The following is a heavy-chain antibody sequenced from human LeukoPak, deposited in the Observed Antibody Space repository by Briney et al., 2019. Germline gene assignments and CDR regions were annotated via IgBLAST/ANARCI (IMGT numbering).Heavy chain of an antibody. J-gene: IGHJ4*02. Sequence: GGSLRLSCAASGFTFSSYEMNWVRQAPGRGLEWVSYISSSGSTIYYADSVKGRFTISRDNAKNSLYLQMNSLRAEDTAVYYCARDSTYSGSPGYFDYWGQGTLVTVSS. D-gene: IGHD1-26*01. V-gene: IGHV3-48*03. CDR1: GFTFSSYE. CDR3: ARDSTYSGSPGYFDY. CDR2: ISSSGSTI.